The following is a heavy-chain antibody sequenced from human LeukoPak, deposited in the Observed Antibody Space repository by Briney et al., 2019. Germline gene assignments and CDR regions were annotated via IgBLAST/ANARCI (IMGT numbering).Heavy chain of an antibody. CDR2: ISSSSGTI. J-gene: IGHJ4*02. D-gene: IGHD3-10*01. V-gene: IGHV3-48*02. CDR1: GFTFSSYS. CDR3: ARDIYYYGSGSLDY. Sequence: GGSLRLSCAASGFTFSSYSMNWVRQAPGKGLEWVSYISSSSGTIYYADSVKGRFTISRDNAKNSLYLQMNSLRDEDTAVYYCARDIYYYGSGSLDYWGQGTLVTVSS.